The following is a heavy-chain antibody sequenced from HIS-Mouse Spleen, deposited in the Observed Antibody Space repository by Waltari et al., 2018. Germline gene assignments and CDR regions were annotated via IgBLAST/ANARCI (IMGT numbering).Heavy chain of an antibody. Sequence: QLQLQESGPGLVKPSETLSLTCTVSGGSIRSSSYYWGWIRQPPGKGQEGIGSIYYCGRHYHTPSRKRRVTLSVDTSRTQCSLKRSSVTAADTAVYYCAREIPYSSSWYDWYFDLWGRGTLVTVSS. CDR2: IYYCGRH. V-gene: IGHV4-39*07. J-gene: IGHJ2*01. D-gene: IGHD6-13*01. CDR3: AREIPYSSSWYDWYFDL. CDR1: GGSIRSSSYY.